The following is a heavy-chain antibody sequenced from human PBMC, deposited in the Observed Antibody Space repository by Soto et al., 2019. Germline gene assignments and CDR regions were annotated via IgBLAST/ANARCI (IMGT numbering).Heavy chain of an antibody. V-gene: IGHV4-59*12. CDR3: ARKVLVGANWFDP. Sequence: PSETLSLTCTVSGGSISSYYWSWIRQPPGKGLEWIGYIYHSGSTYYNPSLKSRVTISVDRSKNQFSLKLSSVTAADTAVYYCARKVLVGANWFDPWGQGTLVTVSS. J-gene: IGHJ5*02. CDR2: IYHSGST. CDR1: GGSISSYY. D-gene: IGHD1-26*01.